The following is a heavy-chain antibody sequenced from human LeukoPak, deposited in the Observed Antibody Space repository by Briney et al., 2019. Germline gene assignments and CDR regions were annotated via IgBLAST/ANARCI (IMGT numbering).Heavy chain of an antibody. D-gene: IGHD6-6*01. CDR3: ARHRDVSSVDY. V-gene: IGHV5-51*01. J-gene: IGHJ4*02. CDR2: IYPGDSDT. Sequence: GESLKIFCKGSGYRFTSYWIGWVRQMPGKGLEWMGIIYPGDSDTRYSPSFQGQVTISADKSISTAYLQWSSLKASDTAMYYCARHRDVSSVDYWGQGTLVTASS. CDR1: GYRFTSYW.